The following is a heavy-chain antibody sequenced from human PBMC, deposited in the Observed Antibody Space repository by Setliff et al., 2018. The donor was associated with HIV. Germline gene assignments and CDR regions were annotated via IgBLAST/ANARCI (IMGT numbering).Heavy chain of an antibody. CDR2: INPNSGGT. D-gene: IGHD3-3*01. CDR3: AVTIFGVVTHGYFQH. CDR1: GYTFTGHY. V-gene: IGHV1-2*06. Sequence: ASVKVSCKASGYTFTGHYIHWVRQAPGQGLEWMGRINPNSGGTGYAQKFQGRVTMTRNTSISTAYMELSSLRSEDTAVYYCAVTIFGVVTHGYFQHWGQGTLVTVSS. J-gene: IGHJ1*01.